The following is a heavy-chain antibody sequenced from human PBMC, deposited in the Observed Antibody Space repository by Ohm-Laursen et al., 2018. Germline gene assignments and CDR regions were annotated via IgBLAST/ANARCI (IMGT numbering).Heavy chain of an antibody. CDR3: ARSRVPGMGGAFDI. CDR1: RFTFSDYY. CDR2: ISSSADAV. V-gene: IGHV3-11*01. Sequence: LRLSCSASRFTFSDYYMSWIRQAPGKGLEWVSNISSSADAVYYAGSVKGRFTISRDNAKNSLYLQMNSLRAEDTAVYYCARSRVPGMGGAFDIWGQGTMVTVSS. D-gene: IGHD6-19*01. J-gene: IGHJ3*02.